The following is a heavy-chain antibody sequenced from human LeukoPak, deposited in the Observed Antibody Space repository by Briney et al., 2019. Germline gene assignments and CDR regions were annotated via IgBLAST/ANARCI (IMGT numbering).Heavy chain of an antibody. CDR3: AKDRLYSSSWYDAFDI. D-gene: IGHD6-13*01. J-gene: IGHJ3*02. CDR2: IRYDGSNK. Sequence: PGGSLKLSCAASGFTFSSYGMHWVRQAPGKGLEWVAFIRYDGSNKYYADSVKGRFTISRDNSKNTLYLQMNSLRAEDTAVYYCAKDRLYSSSWYDAFDIWGQGTMVTASS. V-gene: IGHV3-30*02. CDR1: GFTFSSYG.